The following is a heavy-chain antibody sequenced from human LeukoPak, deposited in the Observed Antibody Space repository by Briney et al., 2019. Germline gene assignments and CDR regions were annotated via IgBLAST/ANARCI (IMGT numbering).Heavy chain of an antibody. CDR1: GGSISSGGYS. D-gene: IGHD6-19*01. J-gene: IGHJ4*02. V-gene: IGHV4-30-4*07. CDR2: IYYSGST. Sequence: PSETLSLTCAVSGGSISSGGYSWSWIRQPPGKGLEWIGYIYYSGSTYYNPSLKSRVTISVDTSKNQFSLKLSSVTAADTAVFYCARRQWLVSDFDYWGQGTLVTVSS. CDR3: ARRQWLVSDFDY.